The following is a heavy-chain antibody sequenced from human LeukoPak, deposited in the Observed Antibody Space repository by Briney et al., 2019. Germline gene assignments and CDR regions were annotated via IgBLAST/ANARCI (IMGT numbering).Heavy chain of an antibody. D-gene: IGHD3/OR15-3a*01. V-gene: IGHV4-38-2*02. CDR3: ARQEIGLRSFDP. J-gene: IGHJ5*02. Sequence: PSETLSLTCTVSGYSISSGYYWGWIRQPPGKGLEWIGSIYRSGSTYYNPSLKSRVTISVDTSKNQFSLNLSSVTAADTAVYYCARQEIGLRSFDPWGQGTLVTVSS. CDR1: GYSISSGYY. CDR2: IYRSGST.